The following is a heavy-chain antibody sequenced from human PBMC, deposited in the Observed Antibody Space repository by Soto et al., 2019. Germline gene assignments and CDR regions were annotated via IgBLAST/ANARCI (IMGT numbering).Heavy chain of an antibody. J-gene: IGHJ6*02. V-gene: IGHV4-59*08. CDR3: ARWWVSGGMDV. Sequence: SETLSLTCPVSGGPISSYYWSWIRQPPGNGLAWIGYLYYSGSTNYNPSLKSRVTISVDTSKNQFSLKLSSVTAADTAVYYCARWWVSGGMDVWGQGTTVTVSS. CDR1: GGPISSYY. CDR2: LYYSGST. D-gene: IGHD2-15*01.